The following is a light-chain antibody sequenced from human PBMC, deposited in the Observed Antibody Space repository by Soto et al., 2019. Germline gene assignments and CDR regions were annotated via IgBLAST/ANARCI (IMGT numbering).Light chain of an antibody. Sequence: QSALTQPASVSGSPGQSITISRTGTSSDVGGSKYVSWYQQLPGKAPRLMIYEVSNRPSGVSNRFSGSKSGNTASLTVSGLQAEDEADYSCGSFSSSSTLYVFGTGTKVTVL. CDR2: EVS. V-gene: IGLV2-14*01. J-gene: IGLJ1*01. CDR1: SSDVGGSKY. CDR3: GSFSSSSTLYV.